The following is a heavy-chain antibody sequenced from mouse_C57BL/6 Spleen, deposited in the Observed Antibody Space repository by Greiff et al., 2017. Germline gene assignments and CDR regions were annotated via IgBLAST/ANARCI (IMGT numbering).Heavy chain of an antibody. CDR2: INPNNGGT. V-gene: IGHV1-26*01. CDR1: GYTFTDYY. D-gene: IGHD1-1*01. Sequence: EVLLQQSGPELVKPGASVKISCKASGYTFTDYYMNWVKQSHGKSLEWIGDINPNNGGTSYNQKFKGKATLTVDKSSSTAYMELRSLTSEDSAVYYSARGPYYYGSSYVDYWGQGTTLTVSS. CDR3: ARGPYYYGSSYVDY. J-gene: IGHJ2*01.